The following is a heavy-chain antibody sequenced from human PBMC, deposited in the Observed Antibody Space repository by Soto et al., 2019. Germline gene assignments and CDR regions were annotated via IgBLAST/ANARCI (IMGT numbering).Heavy chain of an antibody. CDR3: AHRHDLGGFDI. J-gene: IGHJ3*02. Sequence: QITLKESGPTLVKPTQTLTLTCTFSGFSLNTRAVGVDWIRQPPGKALEWLALINWNDDERYSPSLKDRLTITKDTSRNHVVLTMTNVDPVDTATYYCAHRHDLGGFDIWGQGTTVTVSS. CDR1: GFSLNTRAVG. D-gene: IGHD2-15*01. CDR2: INWNDDE. V-gene: IGHV2-5*01.